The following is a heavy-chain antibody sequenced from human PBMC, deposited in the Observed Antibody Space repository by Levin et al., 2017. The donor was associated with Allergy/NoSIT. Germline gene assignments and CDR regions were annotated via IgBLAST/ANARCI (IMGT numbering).Heavy chain of an antibody. D-gene: IGHD5-12*01. CDR1: GYTFTSYD. Sequence: VASVKVSCKASGYTFTSYDINWVRQAAGQGLEWMGWMVPSSGTTGYAQKFQGRITMTRNTSISTAYMELSSLRSEDTAVYYCARGPADIVAATGNLYLSYYFDSWGQGTLVTVSS. CDR3: ARGPADIVAATGNLYLSYYFDS. J-gene: IGHJ4*02. CDR2: MVPSSGTT. V-gene: IGHV1-8*01.